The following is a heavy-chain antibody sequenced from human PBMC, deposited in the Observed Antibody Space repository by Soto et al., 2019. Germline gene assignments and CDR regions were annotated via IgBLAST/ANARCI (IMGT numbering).Heavy chain of an antibody. Sequence: PSETLSLTCAVSGGSISSGGYSWSWIRQPPGKGLEWIGYIYHGGSTYYNPSLKSRVTISVDRSKNQFSLKLSSVTAADTAVYYCARVSGLGNYYYYGMDVWGQGTTVTVSS. D-gene: IGHD1-26*01. J-gene: IGHJ6*02. CDR2: IYHGGST. CDR3: ARVSGLGNYYYYGMDV. CDR1: GGSISSGGYS. V-gene: IGHV4-30-2*01.